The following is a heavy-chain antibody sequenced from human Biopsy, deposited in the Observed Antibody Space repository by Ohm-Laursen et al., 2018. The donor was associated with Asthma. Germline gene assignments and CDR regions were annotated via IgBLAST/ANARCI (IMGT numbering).Heavy chain of an antibody. V-gene: IGHV7-4-1*02. CDR2: INTNTGNP. CDR3: ARRYNWNGMDV. J-gene: IGHJ6*02. D-gene: IGHD1-20*01. CDR1: GYIFTSHA. Sequence: GASVKVSCKASGYIFTSHAMNWVRQAPGQGLEWMGRINTNTGNPTYAQGFTGRFVFSLDTSVSTAYLQISSLKAEDTAVYYCARRYNWNGMDVWGQGTTVTVSS.